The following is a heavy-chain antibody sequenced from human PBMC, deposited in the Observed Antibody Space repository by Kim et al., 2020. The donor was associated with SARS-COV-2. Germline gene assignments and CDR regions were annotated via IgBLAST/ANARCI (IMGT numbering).Heavy chain of an antibody. CDR2: IRCSGSNK. V-gene: IGHV3-23*01. CDR1: GFTFSSYG. J-gene: IGHJ6*02. CDR3: AKDLSWFRDLFSYYYYGMDV. D-gene: IGHD3-10*01. Sequence: GGSLRLSCAASGFTFSSYGMHWVRQAPGKGLEWVSAIRCSGSNKYYADSVKGRFTISRDNSKNTLYLQMNSLRAEDTAVYYCAKDLSWFRDLFSYYYYGMDVWGQGTTVTVSS.